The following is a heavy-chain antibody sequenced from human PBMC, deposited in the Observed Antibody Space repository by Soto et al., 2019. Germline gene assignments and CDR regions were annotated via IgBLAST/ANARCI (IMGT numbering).Heavy chain of an antibody. CDR2: IFSNDEK. CDR1: GFSLSNARMG. V-gene: IGHV2-26*01. D-gene: IGHD3-22*01. J-gene: IGHJ4*02. CDR3: ARVNYYDSSGYDDY. Sequence: QVTLKESGPVLVKPTETLTLTCTVSGFSLSNARMGVSWIRQPPGKALEWLAHIFSNDEKSHSTSLKSRLTISKDTSKSQVVLTMTNMDPVDTATYYCARVNYYDSSGYDDYWGQGTLVTVSS.